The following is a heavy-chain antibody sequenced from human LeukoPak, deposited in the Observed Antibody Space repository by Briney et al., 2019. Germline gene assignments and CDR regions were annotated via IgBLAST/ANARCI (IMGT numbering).Heavy chain of an antibody. D-gene: IGHD2-21*02. Sequence: PGGSLRLSCAASGFTFSDYYMSWIRQAPGKGLEWVSYISSSGSTIYYADSVKGRFTISRDNAKNSLYLQMNSLRAEDTAVYYCARVGETIMGGDNEGPLDYWGQGTLVTVSS. J-gene: IGHJ4*02. CDR2: ISSSGSTI. CDR1: GFTFSDYY. V-gene: IGHV3-11*01. CDR3: ARVGETIMGGDNEGPLDY.